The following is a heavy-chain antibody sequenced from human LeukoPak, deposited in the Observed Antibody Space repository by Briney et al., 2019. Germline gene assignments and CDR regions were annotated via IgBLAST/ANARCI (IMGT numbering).Heavy chain of an antibody. J-gene: IGHJ4*02. CDR3: ARDQADSSAMGG. Sequence: PGGSLRLSCAASGFTFSDHYMDWVRQAPGKGLEWVSRINSDGSSTSYADPVKGRFTISRDNAKNTLDLQMNSLRAEDTAVYYCARDQADSSAMGGWGQGTLVTVSS. CDR1: GFTFSDHY. V-gene: IGHV3-74*01. CDR2: INSDGSST. D-gene: IGHD3-22*01.